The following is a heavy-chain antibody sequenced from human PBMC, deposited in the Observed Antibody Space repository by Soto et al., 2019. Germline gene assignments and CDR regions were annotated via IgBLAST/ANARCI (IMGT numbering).Heavy chain of an antibody. CDR3: ARRYSSSLDV. Sequence: SETLSLTCPVSGCSISSYYWSWIRQPPGKGLEWIGYIYYSGSTNYNPSLKSRVTISVDTSKNQFSLKLSSVTAADTAVYYCARRYSSSLDVWGQGTTVTVSS. V-gene: IGHV4-59*08. D-gene: IGHD6-13*01. J-gene: IGHJ6*02. CDR2: IYYSGST. CDR1: GCSISSYY.